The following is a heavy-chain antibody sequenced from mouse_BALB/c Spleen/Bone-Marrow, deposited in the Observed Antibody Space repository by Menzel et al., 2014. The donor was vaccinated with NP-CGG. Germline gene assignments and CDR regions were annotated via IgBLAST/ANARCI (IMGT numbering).Heavy chain of an antibody. CDR2: IYPGGGYT. D-gene: IGHD1-1*01. CDR1: GYTSTNYW. Sequence: VQLQQSGAELVRPGTSVKISCKASGYTSTNYWLGWVKQRPGHGPEWIGDIYPGGGYTNYNEKFKGKATLTADTSSSTAYMQLSSLTSEDSAVYFCARKDYGSSYPFAYWGQGTLVTVSA. V-gene: IGHV1-63*02. CDR3: ARKDYGSSYPFAY. J-gene: IGHJ3*01.